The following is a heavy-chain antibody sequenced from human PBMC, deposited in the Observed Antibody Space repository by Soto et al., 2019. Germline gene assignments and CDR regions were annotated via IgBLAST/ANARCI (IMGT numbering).Heavy chain of an antibody. CDR2: IYYSGST. D-gene: IGHD3-22*01. Sequence: PSETLSLTCTVSGGSISSYYWSWIRQPPGKGLEWIGYIYYSGSTNYNPSLKSRVTISVDTSKNQFSLKLSSVTAADTAVYYCAACPVYYDSSGYYYVPYFDYWGQGTLVTVSS. J-gene: IGHJ4*02. CDR1: GGSISSYY. V-gene: IGHV4-59*08. CDR3: AACPVYYDSSGYYYVPYFDY.